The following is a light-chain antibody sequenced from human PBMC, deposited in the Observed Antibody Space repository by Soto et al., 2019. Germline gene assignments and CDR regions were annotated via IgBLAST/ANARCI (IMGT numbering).Light chain of an antibody. V-gene: IGLV2-14*01. CDR1: SSDVGGYNY. Sequence: QSALPQPASVSGSPGQSITISCTGTSSDVGGYNYVSWYQQHPGKAPKLMMYDVSNRPSGGSNRFSGSKSGNTASLTISGLQAEDEDDYYCSSYTSSSTVVFGGGTKLTVL. J-gene: IGLJ2*01. CDR2: DVS. CDR3: SSYTSSSTVV.